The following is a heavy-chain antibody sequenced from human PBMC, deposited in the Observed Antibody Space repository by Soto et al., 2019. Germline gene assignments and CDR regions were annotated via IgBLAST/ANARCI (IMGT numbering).Heavy chain of an antibody. CDR3: ARDGVSAFNYYYYGMDV. D-gene: IGHD6-13*01. CDR2: IIPIFGTA. V-gene: IGHV1-69*13. Sequence: ASVKVSCKASGGTFSSYAISWVRQAPGQGLEWMGGIIPIFGTANYAQKFQGRVTITADESTSTAYMELSSLRSEDTAVYYCARDGVSAFNYYYYGMDVWGQGTTVTVS. J-gene: IGHJ6*02. CDR1: GGTFSSYA.